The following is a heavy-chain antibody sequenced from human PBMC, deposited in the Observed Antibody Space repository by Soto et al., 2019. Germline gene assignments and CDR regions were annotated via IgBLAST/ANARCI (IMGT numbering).Heavy chain of an antibody. CDR3: ARDPPATRHGMDV. J-gene: IGHJ6*02. CDR1: GFTVSSNY. V-gene: IGHV3-53*01. Sequence: GGSLRLSCAASGFTVSSNYMSWVRQAPGKGLEWVSVIYSGGSTYYADSVRGRFTISRDNSKNTLYLQMKSLRAEDTTVYYCARDPPATRHGMDVWGQGTKVTVSS. CDR2: IYSGGST.